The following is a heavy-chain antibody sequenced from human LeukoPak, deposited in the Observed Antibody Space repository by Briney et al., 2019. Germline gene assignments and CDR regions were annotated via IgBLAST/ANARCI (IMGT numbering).Heavy chain of an antibody. D-gene: IGHD2-15*01. Sequence: GGSLRLSCAASGFTFTSYAMSWVRQGPGKGLEWVSVISRLCDTTYYADSVKGRFTISRDNSKSTLYLQMNSLRAEDTAVYYCAKNSGGGCSWGVDYWGQGTLVTVSS. J-gene: IGHJ4*02. CDR1: GFTFTSYA. V-gene: IGHV3-23*01. CDR2: ISRLCDTT. CDR3: AKNSGGGCSWGVDY.